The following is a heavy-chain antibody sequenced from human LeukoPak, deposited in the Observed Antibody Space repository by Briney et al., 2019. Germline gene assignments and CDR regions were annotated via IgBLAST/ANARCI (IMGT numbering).Heavy chain of an antibody. CDR2: IKSDGSSA. CDR1: VFTLTTYW. V-gene: IGHV3-74*01. J-gene: IGHJ4*02. D-gene: IGHD6-19*01. CDR3: ARGPRSGPDY. Sequence: GGSLRLSCAASVFTLTTYWMHWARRAPGKGLVWVSRIKSDGSSASYADSVKGRFTISRDNAKNTLYLQMNSLRAEDTAVYYCARGPRSGPDYWGQGTLVTVSS.